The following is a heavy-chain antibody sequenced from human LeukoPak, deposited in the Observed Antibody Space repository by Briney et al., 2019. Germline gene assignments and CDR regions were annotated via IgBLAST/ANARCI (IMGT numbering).Heavy chain of an antibody. CDR1: GFTSSSYA. CDR3: AKWGDYDILTGYYDSDY. Sequence: GGSLRLSCAASGFTSSSYAMHWVRQAPGKGLEWVAIISDDGSNKYYADSVKGRFTISRDNSKNTLYLQLNRLRAEDTAVYYCAKWGDYDILTGYYDSDYWGQGTLVTVSS. CDR2: ISDDGSNK. V-gene: IGHV3-30*04. D-gene: IGHD3-9*01. J-gene: IGHJ4*02.